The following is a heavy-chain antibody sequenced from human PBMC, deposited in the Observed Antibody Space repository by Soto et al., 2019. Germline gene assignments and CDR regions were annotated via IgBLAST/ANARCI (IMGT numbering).Heavy chain of an antibody. D-gene: IGHD2-8*01. CDR3: ARDHIVLMVYAPNYYYGMDV. Sequence: ASVKVSCKASGYTFTSYDINWVRQATGQGLEWMGWMNPNSGNTNYAQKFQGRVTMTRNTSISTAYMELSRLRSDDTAVYYCARDHIVLMVYAPNYYYGMDVWGQGTTVTVSS. CDR1: GYTFTSYD. V-gene: IGHV1-8*01. CDR2: MNPNSGNT. J-gene: IGHJ6*02.